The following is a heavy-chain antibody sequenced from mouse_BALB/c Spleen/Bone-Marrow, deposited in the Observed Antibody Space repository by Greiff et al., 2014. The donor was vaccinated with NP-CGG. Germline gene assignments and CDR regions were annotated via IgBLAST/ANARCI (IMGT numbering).Heavy chain of an antibody. D-gene: IGHD2-4*01. Sequence: VKLMESAAELARPGASVKMSCKTSGYTFTYYTMHWVKQRPGQGLEWIGYINPGSGYTDYNQKFKDKTTLTTDKSSSTAYLQLSSLTSEDSAVYYCVRENYDYDGDAMDYWGQGTSVTVSS. V-gene: IGHV1-4*02. CDR2: INPGSGYT. CDR3: VRENYDYDGDAMDY. J-gene: IGHJ4*01. CDR1: GYTFTYYT.